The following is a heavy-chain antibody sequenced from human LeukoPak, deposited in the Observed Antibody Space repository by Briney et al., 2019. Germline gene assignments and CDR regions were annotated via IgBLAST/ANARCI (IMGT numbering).Heavy chain of an antibody. CDR1: GYTFTSYG. D-gene: IGHD2-15*01. Sequence: ASVMLSCKASGYTFTSYGISWVRQAPGQGLEWMGWISAYNGNTNFAQKLQGRITMTTDTSTSTAYMELRSLRSDDTAVYYCARGRGWYCSGGSCSLDYWGQGTLVTVSS. V-gene: IGHV1-18*01. CDR2: ISAYNGNT. CDR3: ARGRGWYCSGGSCSLDY. J-gene: IGHJ4*02.